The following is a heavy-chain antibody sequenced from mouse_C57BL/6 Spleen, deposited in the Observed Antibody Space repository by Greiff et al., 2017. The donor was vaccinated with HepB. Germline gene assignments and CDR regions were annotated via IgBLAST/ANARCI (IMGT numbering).Heavy chain of an antibody. J-gene: IGHJ4*01. CDR1: GFTFSSYG. D-gene: IGHD1-1*01. CDR2: ISSGGSYT. Sequence: EVKVVESGGDLVKPGGSLKLSCAASGFTFSSYGMSWVRQTPDKRLEWVATISSGGSYTYYPDSVKGRFTISRDNAKNTLYLQRSSIKSEDTAMYYCARHGDYGSKMDDWGQGTSVTVSS. CDR3: ARHGDYGSKMDD. V-gene: IGHV5-6*01.